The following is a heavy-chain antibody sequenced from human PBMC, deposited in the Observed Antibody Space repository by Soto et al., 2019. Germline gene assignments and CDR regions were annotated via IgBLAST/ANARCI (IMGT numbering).Heavy chain of an antibody. CDR2: ISHDGINK. CDR1: GFSFSSYA. D-gene: IGHD6-19*01. J-gene: IGHJ5*02. CDR3: ARDMYSSDYFVKWFEP. V-gene: IGHV3-30-3*01. Sequence: QVRLVESGGGVVQPGRSLRLSCTASGFSFSSYAMYWFRQPPGKGLEWVGVISHDGINKHYADSVKGRVTVSRDNSNHSLDLQLNSLRGEDTAMYYCARDMYSSDYFVKWFEPWGQGTLVTVSS.